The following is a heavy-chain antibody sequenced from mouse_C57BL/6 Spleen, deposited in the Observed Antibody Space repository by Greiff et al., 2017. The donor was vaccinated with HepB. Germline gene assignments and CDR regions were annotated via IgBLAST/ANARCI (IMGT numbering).Heavy chain of an antibody. D-gene: IGHD2-4*01. J-gene: IGHJ3*01. CDR1: GYTFTSYW. Sequence: QVQLQQPGAELVKPGASVKMSCKASGYTFTSYWITWVKQRPGQGLEWIGDIYPGSGSTNYNEKFKSKATLTVDTSSSTAYMQLSSLTSEDSAVYYCASVYDYDGAGFAYWGQGTLVTVSA. CDR2: IYPGSGST. V-gene: IGHV1-55*01. CDR3: ASVYDYDGAGFAY.